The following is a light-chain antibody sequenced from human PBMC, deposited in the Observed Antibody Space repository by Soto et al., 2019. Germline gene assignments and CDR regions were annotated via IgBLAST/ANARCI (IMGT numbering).Light chain of an antibody. CDR3: SSYTTLNTVVV. J-gene: IGLJ2*01. V-gene: IGLV2-14*03. CDR2: DVT. CDR1: TSDIGAYNY. Sequence: QSALTQPASVSGSPGQSITISCTGTTSDIGAYNYVSWYQHHPGKAPKLLIYDVTDRPSGVSDRFSGSKSGNTASLTISGLLAEDEADYFCSSYTTLNTVVVFGGGTQLTVL.